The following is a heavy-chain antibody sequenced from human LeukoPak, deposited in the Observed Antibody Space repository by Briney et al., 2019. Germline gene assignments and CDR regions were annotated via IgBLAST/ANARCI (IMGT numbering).Heavy chain of an antibody. CDR3: ARDSKLGS. V-gene: IGHV3-7*01. Sequence: GGSLRLSCAASGITFSSYWMSWVRQAPGKGLEWVANIKQDGSEEYYVDSVKGRFTISRDNAKNSLYLQMNSLRAEDTAVYYCARDSKLGSWGQGTLVTVSS. CDR2: IKQDGSEE. CDR1: GITFSSYW. D-gene: IGHD2-15*01. J-gene: IGHJ5*02.